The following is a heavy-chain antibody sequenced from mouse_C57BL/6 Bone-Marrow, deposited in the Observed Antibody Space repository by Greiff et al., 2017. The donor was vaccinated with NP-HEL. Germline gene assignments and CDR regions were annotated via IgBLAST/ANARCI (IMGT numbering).Heavy chain of an antibody. CDR2: IYPGNSDT. CDR3: TRYNYRNYPYYAMDY. J-gene: IGHJ4*01. D-gene: IGHD2-5*01. V-gene: IGHV1-5*01. Sequence: EVQLQQSGTVLARPGASVKMSCKTSGYTFTSYWMHWVKQRPGQGLEWIGAIYPGNSDTSYNQKFKGKAKLTAVTSASTAYMELSSLTNEDSAVYYCTRYNYRNYPYYAMDYWGQGTSVTVSS. CDR1: GYTFTSYW.